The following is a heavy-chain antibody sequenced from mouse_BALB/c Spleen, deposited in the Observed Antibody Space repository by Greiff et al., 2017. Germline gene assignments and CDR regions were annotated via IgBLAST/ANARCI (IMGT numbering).Heavy chain of an antibody. CDR3: ARHYYGSLYYAMDY. J-gene: IGHJ4*01. V-gene: IGHV2-6-2*01. D-gene: IGHD1-2*01. CDR1: GFSLTSYG. Sequence: VQGVESGPDLVAPSQSLSITCTVSGFSLTSYGVHWVRQPPGKGLEWLVVIWSDGSTTYNSALKSRLSISKDNSKSQVFLKMNSLQTDDTAMYYCARHYYGSLYYAMDYWGQGTSVTVSS. CDR2: IWSDGST.